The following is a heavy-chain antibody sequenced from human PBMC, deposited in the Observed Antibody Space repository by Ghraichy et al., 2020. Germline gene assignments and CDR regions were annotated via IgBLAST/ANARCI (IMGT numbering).Heavy chain of an antibody. Sequence: SETLSLTCSVSGDSVSSGDHYWAWVRQSPGKGLEWIGYIYYTGGPNYNPSLKGRATISVDTSQDQFSLDLISVTAADTAVYYCARSTLLCSGDCYPNYFDTWGQGSLVTVSS. CDR3: ARSTLLCSGDCYPNYFDT. J-gene: IGHJ4*02. D-gene: IGHD2-21*02. CDR2: IYYTGGP. V-gene: IGHV4-61*08. CDR1: GDSVSSGDHY.